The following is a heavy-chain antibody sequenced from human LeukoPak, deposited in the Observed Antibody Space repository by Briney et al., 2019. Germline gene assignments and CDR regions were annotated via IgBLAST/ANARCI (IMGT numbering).Heavy chain of an antibody. CDR3: ARVCSSTSCFDAFDI. CDR2: IWYDGSNK. J-gene: IGHJ3*02. Sequence: PGGSLRLSCEASGFTFSSYGMHWVRQAPVKGLEWVAVIWYDGSNKYYADSVKGRFTISRDNSKNTLYLQMNSLRAEDTAVYYCARVCSSTSCFDAFDIWGQGTMVTVSS. V-gene: IGHV3-33*01. CDR1: GFTFSSYG. D-gene: IGHD2-2*01.